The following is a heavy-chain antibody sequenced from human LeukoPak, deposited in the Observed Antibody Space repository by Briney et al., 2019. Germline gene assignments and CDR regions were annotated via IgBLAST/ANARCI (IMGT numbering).Heavy chain of an antibody. J-gene: IGHJ5*02. Sequence: SETLSLTCTVSGGSISSYYWSWIRQPPGKGLEWIGYIYYSGSTNYNPSLKSRVIISVDTSKNQFSLKLSSVTAADTAVYYCARMVRGYTDWFDPWGQGTLVTVSS. V-gene: IGHV4-59*01. CDR2: IYYSGST. CDR3: ARMVRGYTDWFDP. D-gene: IGHD3-10*01. CDR1: GGSISSYY.